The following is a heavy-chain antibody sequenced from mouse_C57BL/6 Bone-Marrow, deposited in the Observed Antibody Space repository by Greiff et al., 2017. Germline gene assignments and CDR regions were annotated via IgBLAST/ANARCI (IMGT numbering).Heavy chain of an antibody. CDR2: ISGGGGNT. D-gene: IGHD2-4*01. Sequence: EVQRVESGGGLVKPGGSLKLSCAASGFTFSSYTMSWVRQTPEKRLEWVATISGGGGNTYYPDSVKGRFTISRDNAKNTLYLQMSSLRSEDTALYYCAIYYDYDEWFAYWGQGTLVTVSA. CDR3: AIYYDYDEWFAY. V-gene: IGHV5-9*01. CDR1: GFTFSSYT. J-gene: IGHJ3*01.